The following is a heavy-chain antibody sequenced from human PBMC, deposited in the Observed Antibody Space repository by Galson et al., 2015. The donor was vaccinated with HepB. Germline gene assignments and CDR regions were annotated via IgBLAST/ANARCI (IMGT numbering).Heavy chain of an antibody. J-gene: IGHJ6*03. CDR3: ARGLVQGVMDV. CDR1: GFTFSRYA. D-gene: IGHD2-2*01. CDR2: LSVTAGGT. V-gene: IGHV3-23*01. Sequence: SLRLSCAASGFTFSRYAMSWVRQAPGKGLEWVSALSVTAGGTYYADSVKGRFTISRDKAKNSLYLQMNSLRAEDTAVYYCARGLVQGVMDVWGKGTTVTVSS.